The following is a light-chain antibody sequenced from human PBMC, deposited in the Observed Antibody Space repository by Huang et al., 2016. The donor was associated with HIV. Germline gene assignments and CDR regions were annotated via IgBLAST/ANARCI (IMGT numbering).Light chain of an antibody. J-gene: IGKJ1*01. CDR2: GSS. CDR3: QESYSCQWT. Sequence: DIQMTQSPSSLSASVGDRVIITCRASQSIRNYLNWYQQKPGKAPKVLMYGSSNLQSGVPSRFRGSGSGTCFTLTISSLQPEDFATYYCQESYSCQWTFGQGTRVEIK. CDR1: QSIRNY. V-gene: IGKV1-39*01.